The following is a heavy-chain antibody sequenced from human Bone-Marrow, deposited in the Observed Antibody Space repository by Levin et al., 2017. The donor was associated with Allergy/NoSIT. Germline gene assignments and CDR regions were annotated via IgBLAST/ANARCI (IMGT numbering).Heavy chain of an antibody. CDR2: MNPDNGNI. V-gene: IGHV1-8*01. D-gene: IGHD4-23*01. CDR3: ARDYGGNSGWFDP. Sequence: ASVKVSCKASGYTFNSYDLNWVRQAPGQGLEWLGWMNPDNGNIGYAQNFKGRVTMTRSTSTSTAYMELSSLRSEDTAVYYCARDYGGNSGWFDPWGQGTQVIVS. J-gene: IGHJ5*02. CDR1: GYTFNSYD.